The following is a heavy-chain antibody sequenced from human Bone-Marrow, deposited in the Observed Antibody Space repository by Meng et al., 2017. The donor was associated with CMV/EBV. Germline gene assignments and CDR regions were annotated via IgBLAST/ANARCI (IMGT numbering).Heavy chain of an antibody. CDR2: ISGSGGST. J-gene: IGHJ6*02. D-gene: IGHD4-11*01. V-gene: IGHV3-23*01. CDR1: GFTFSSYA. CDR3: AKDQREGIDSNYYYYYGMDV. Sequence: GGSLRLSCAASGFTFSSYAMSWVRQAPGKGLEWVSAISGSGGSTYYADPVKGRFTISRDNSKNTLYLQMNSLRAEDTAVYYCAKDQREGIDSNYYYYYGMDVWGQGTMVTVSS.